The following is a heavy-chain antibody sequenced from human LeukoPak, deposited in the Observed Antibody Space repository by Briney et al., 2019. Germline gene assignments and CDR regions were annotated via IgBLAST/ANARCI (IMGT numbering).Heavy chain of an antibody. J-gene: IGHJ4*02. CDR1: GFTLSSYA. CDR3: AKSSGSYVDYFDY. D-gene: IGHD3-10*01. Sequence: PGGSLRLSCAASGFTLSSYAMSWVRQAPGKGLEWVSGISGGGGGTTYYADSVKGRFTISRDNSKNTLYLQMNSLRAEDTAAYYCAKSSGSYVDYFDYWGLGTLVTVSS. CDR2: ISGGGGGTT. V-gene: IGHV3-23*01.